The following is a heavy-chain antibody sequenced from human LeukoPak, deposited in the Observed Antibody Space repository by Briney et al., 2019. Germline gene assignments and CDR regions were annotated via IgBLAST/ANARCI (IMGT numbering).Heavy chain of an antibody. J-gene: IGHJ6*02. D-gene: IGHD2-15*01. Sequence: PSETLSLTCTVSGGSISSYYWSWIRQPPGKGLEWIGSIYYSGSTNYNPSLKSRVTISVDTSKNQFSLKLSSVTAADTAVYYCASSYCSGGSCYLWPYYYYGMDVWGQGTTVTVSS. CDR3: ASSYCSGGSCYLWPYYYYGMDV. CDR2: IYYSGST. V-gene: IGHV4-59*01. CDR1: GGSISSYY.